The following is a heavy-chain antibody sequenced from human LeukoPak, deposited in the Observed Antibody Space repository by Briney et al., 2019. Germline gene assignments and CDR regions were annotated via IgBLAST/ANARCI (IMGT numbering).Heavy chain of an antibody. Sequence: ASVKVSCKASGYTFTSYDINWVRQATGQGLEWMGWMNPNSGNTGYAQKFQGRVTITRNTSISTAYMELSSLRSEDTAVYYCARGHRETLGYCSSTSCPYYFDYWGQGTLVTVSS. D-gene: IGHD2-2*01. CDR2: MNPNSGNT. V-gene: IGHV1-8*03. J-gene: IGHJ4*02. CDR1: GYTFTSYD. CDR3: ARGHRETLGYCSSTSCPYYFDY.